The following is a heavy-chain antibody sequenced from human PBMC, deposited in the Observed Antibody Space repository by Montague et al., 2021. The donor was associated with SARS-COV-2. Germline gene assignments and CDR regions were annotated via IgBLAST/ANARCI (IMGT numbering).Heavy chain of an antibody. V-gene: IGHV4-61*02. J-gene: IGHJ4*02. Sequence: TLSLTCTVSGDSVSSEIYYWSWIRQPAGKGLEWIGRIYTSGSTNYNPSLRSRVIISVDTSKNQFSLRLSSVTAADTAVYYCARVGGNHYRYFDYWGQGTLVTVSS. CDR3: ARVGGNHYRYFDY. CDR1: GDSVSSEIYY. CDR2: IYTSGST. D-gene: IGHD1-26*01.